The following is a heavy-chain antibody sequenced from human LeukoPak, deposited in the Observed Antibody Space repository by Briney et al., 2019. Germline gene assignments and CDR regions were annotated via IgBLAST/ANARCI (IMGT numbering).Heavy chain of an antibody. CDR2: ISYDGSNK. CDR3: AAHCSSTSCYGAY. CDR1: GFTFSSYG. D-gene: IGHD2-2*01. J-gene: IGHJ4*02. V-gene: IGHV3-30*03. Sequence: PGGSLRLSCAASGFTFSSYGMHWVRQAPGKGLEWVAVISYDGSNKYYADSVKGRFTISRDNSKNTLYLQMNSLRAEDTAVYYCAAHCSSTSCYGAYWGQGTLVTVSS.